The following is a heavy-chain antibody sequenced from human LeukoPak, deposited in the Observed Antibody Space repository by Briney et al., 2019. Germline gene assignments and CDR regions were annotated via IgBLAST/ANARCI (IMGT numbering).Heavy chain of an antibody. D-gene: IGHD3-22*01. Sequence: PGGSLRLSCATSGFTFSDYHMGWVRQGPGKGLEWVANINQDGGAKYYVDSVKGRFTISRDNAKNSLYLQMNSLRAEDTAVYYCTRDGDTSGYSDWGQGTLVTVSS. CDR3: TRDGDTSGYSD. CDR2: INQDGGAK. CDR1: GFTFSDYH. J-gene: IGHJ4*02. V-gene: IGHV3-7*01.